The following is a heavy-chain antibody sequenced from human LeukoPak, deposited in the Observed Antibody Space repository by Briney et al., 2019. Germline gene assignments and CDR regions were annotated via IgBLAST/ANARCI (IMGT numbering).Heavy chain of an antibody. J-gene: IGHJ6*02. V-gene: IGHV5-51*01. CDR3: ARHIRYYYDSSGRNTGYYYGMDV. Sequence: GESLQISCKGSGSSFTSYWIGWVRQMPGKGLEWMGIIYPGDSDTRYSPSFQGQVTISADKSISTAYLQWSSLKASDTAMYYCARHIRYYYDSSGRNTGYYYGMDVWGQGTTVTVSS. CDR1: GSSFTSYW. D-gene: IGHD3-22*01. CDR2: IYPGDSDT.